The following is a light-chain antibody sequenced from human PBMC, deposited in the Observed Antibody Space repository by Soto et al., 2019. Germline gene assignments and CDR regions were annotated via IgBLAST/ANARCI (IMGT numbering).Light chain of an antibody. CDR2: SNN. J-gene: IGLJ2*01. V-gene: IGLV1-44*01. Sequence: QSALTQPPSASGTPGQRVTISCSGSSSNLGSNTVNWYQQLPGTAPKLLIYSNNQRPSGVPDRFSGSKSGTSASLAISGLQSEDEADYYCAAWDDSLNGHVVFGGGTKVTVL. CDR1: SSNLGSNT. CDR3: AAWDDSLNGHVV.